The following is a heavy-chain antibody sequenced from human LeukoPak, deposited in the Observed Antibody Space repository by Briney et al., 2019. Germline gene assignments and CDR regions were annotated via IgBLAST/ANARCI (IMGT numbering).Heavy chain of an antibody. CDR2: ITSTGSST. CDR1: GFTFRDYY. CDR3: ASAHWHGFDV. Sequence: KPGGSLRLSCAASGFTFRDYYMGWIRQAPGNGLEWISYITSTGSSTYYAECVEGRFTISRDNAKNSLYLQMNSLRADDTAVYYCASAHWHGFDVWGQGTVVTVSS. J-gene: IGHJ3*01. V-gene: IGHV3-11*04.